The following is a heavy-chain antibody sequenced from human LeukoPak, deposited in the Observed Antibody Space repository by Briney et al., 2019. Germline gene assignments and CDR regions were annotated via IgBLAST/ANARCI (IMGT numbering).Heavy chain of an antibody. CDR2: ISSSSSYI. D-gene: IGHD3-10*01. CDR1: GFTFSSYG. V-gene: IGHV3-21*01. CDR3: AREINYYGSGSYYQH. J-gene: IGHJ4*02. Sequence: GGSLRLSCAASGFTFSSYGMSWVRQAPGKGLEWVSSISSSSSYIYYADSVKGRFTISRDNAKNSLYLQMNSLRAEDTAVYYCAREINYYGSGSYYQHWGQGTLVTVSS.